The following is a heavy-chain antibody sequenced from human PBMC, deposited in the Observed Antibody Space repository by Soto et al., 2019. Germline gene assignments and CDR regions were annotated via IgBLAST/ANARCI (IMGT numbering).Heavy chain of an antibody. J-gene: IGHJ4*02. CDR1: GYTFTSYY. CDR3: ARAGYCSGGSCSGEFDN. CDR2: INPSGGST. V-gene: IGHV1-46*01. Sequence: ASVKVSSKASGYTFTSYYMHWVRQAPGQGLEWMGIINPSGGSTSYAQKFQGRVTMTRDTSTSTVYMELSSLRSEDTAVYYCARAGYCSGGSCSGEFDNWGQGTLVTVSS. D-gene: IGHD2-15*01.